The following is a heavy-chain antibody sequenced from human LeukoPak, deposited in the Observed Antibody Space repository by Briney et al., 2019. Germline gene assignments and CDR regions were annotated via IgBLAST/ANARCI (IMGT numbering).Heavy chain of an antibody. Sequence: GGSLRLSCAASGFTFSSYWMSWVRQAPGKGLEWVASIKQDGSEKYYVDSVKGRFTISRDNAKNSLYLQMNSLRAEDTAVYYCARDRAFLGATLAFDIWGQGTMVTVSS. CDR1: GFTFSSYW. CDR2: IKQDGSEK. D-gene: IGHD1-26*01. V-gene: IGHV3-7*01. CDR3: ARDRAFLGATLAFDI. J-gene: IGHJ3*02.